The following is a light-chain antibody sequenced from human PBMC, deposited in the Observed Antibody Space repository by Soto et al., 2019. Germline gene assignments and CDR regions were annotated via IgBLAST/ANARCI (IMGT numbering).Light chain of an antibody. CDR1: QSISSW. Sequence: DIQMTQSPSTLSASVGDRVTITCRASQSISSWLAWYQQKPGKAPKLLIYKASSLESGVPSRFSGSGSGTEFTLTISSLQPDDFATYYCQQYNNYWTFGQGNKVEIK. J-gene: IGKJ1*01. CDR2: KAS. V-gene: IGKV1-5*03. CDR3: QQYNNYWT.